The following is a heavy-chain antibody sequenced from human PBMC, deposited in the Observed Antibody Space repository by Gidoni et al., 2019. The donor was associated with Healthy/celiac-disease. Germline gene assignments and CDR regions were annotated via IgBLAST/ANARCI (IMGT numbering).Heavy chain of an antibody. CDR2: INHSGST. CDR3: ARGPIGMTTVTTSPYYYGMDV. J-gene: IGHJ6*02. Sequence: QVQLQQWGAGLLTPSETLSLTCAVYGGSFSGYYWSWIRQPPGKGLEWIGEINHSGSTNYNPSLKSRVTISVDTSKNQFSLKLSSVTAADTAVYYCARGPIGMTTVTTSPYYYGMDVWGQGTTVTVSS. CDR1: GGSFSGYY. D-gene: IGHD4-17*01. V-gene: IGHV4-34*01.